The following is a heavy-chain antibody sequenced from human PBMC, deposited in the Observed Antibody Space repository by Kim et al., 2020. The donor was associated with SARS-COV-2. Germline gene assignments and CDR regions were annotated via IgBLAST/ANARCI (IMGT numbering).Heavy chain of an antibody. J-gene: IGHJ4*02. CDR1: GYTFTGYY. V-gene: IGHV1-2*06. Sequence: ASVKVSCKASGYTFTGYYMHWVRQAPGQGLEWMGRINPNSGGTNYAQKFQGRVTMTRDTSISTAYMELSRLRSDDTAVYYCARTYGRDPITMIVVGIFDYWGQGTLVTVSS. CDR3: ARTYGRDPITMIVVGIFDY. D-gene: IGHD3-22*01. CDR2: INPNSGGT.